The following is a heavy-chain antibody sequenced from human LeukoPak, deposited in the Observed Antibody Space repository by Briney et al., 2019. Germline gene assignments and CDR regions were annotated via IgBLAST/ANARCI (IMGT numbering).Heavy chain of an antibody. V-gene: IGHV3-13*01. D-gene: IGHD1-26*01. Sequence: QPGGSLRLSCAASGFTFSSYDMHWVRHATGKGLEWVSAIGTAGDTYYPGSVKGRFTISRENAKNSLYLQMNSLRAGDTAVYYCARDGANYYYGMDVWGQGTTVTVSS. J-gene: IGHJ6*02. CDR3: ARDGANYYYGMDV. CDR2: IGTAGDT. CDR1: GFTFSSYD.